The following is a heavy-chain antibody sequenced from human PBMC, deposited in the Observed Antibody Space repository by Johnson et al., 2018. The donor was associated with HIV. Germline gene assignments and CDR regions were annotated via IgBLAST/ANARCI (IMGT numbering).Heavy chain of an antibody. CDR2: ISYDGSNK. CDR3: AKVHSSSSNGFDI. Sequence: QVQLVESGGDLVQPGGSLRLSCAASGFTFDDYGMSWVRQAPGKGLEWVAVISYDGSNKYYADSVKGRFTVSRDNYKNTLYLQMNSLRGEDTAVYYCAKVHSSSSNGFDIWGQGTMVTVSS. CDR1: GFTFDDYG. D-gene: IGHD6-6*01. J-gene: IGHJ3*02. V-gene: IGHV3-30*18.